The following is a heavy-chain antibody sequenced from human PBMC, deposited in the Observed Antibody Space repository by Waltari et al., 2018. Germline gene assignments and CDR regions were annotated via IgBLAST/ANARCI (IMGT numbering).Heavy chain of an antibody. J-gene: IGHJ4*02. Sequence: QVQLPESGPGLVKPSETLSLTCPVLGGSLSSSYLSWIRQPPGKGLEWIGYIYYSGSTNYNPSLKSRVTISVDTSKNQFSLKLSSVTAADTAVYYCARHPDYGSGRFSYWGQGTLVTVSS. V-gene: IGHV4-59*08. D-gene: IGHD3-10*01. CDR2: IYYSGST. CDR3: ARHPDYGSGRFSY. CDR1: GGSLSSSY.